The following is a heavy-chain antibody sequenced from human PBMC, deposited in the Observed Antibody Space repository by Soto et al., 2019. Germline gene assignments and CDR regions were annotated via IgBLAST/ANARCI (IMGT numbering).Heavy chain of an antibody. CDR1: GYTFTRSG. V-gene: IGHV1-18*01. CDR2: ISTYNGDT. CDR3: AREGQAPYYYYGMDV. Sequence: ASVKVSFKASGYTFTRSGISWVRQAPGQGLEWMGWISTYNGDTNYAQTFQGRVTMTTDTSTSTIHMEVRSLRSDDTAVYYCAREGQAPYYYYGMDVWGQGTAVTVSS. J-gene: IGHJ6*02.